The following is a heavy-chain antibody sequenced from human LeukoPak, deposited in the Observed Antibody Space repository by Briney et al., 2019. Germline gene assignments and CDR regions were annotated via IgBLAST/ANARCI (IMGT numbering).Heavy chain of an antibody. J-gene: IGHJ6*03. V-gene: IGHV4-34*01. CDR2: INHSGST. CDR3: AREGVWQQQTYYYYYMDV. Sequence: ASETLSLTSAVYGGSFSGYYWSWIRQPPGKGLEWIGEINHSGSTNYNPSLKSRVTISVDTSKNQFSLKLSSVTAADTAVYYCAREGVWQQQTYYYYYMDVWGKGTTVTVSS. D-gene: IGHD6-13*01. CDR1: GGSFSGYY.